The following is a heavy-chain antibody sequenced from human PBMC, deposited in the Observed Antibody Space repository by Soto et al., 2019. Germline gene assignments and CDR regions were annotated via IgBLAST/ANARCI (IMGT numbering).Heavy chain of an antibody. Sequence: QVQLVQSGAEVKKPGASVKVSCKASGYTFTNYAMHWVRQAPGQRLEWMGWINAGNGNTKYSQKFQGRVTITRETSGSPAKMVLGRMRSEETAVYYGASGPGGLDGPGDYWGQGTLVTLSS. V-gene: IGHV1-3*01. J-gene: IGHJ4*02. CDR2: INAGNGNT. CDR3: ASGPGGLDGPGDY. CDR1: GYTFTNYA. D-gene: IGHD2-15*01.